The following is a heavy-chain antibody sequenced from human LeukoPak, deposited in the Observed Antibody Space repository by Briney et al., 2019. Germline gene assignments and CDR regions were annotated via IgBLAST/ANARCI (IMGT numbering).Heavy chain of an antibody. Sequence: GGSLRLSCAASGFTFSSYAMSWVRQAPGKGLEWVSAISGSGGSTYYADSVKGRFTISRDNSKNTLYLQMNSLRDEDTAVYYCARDRGRITMVRGAHREIDYWGQGTLVTVSS. J-gene: IGHJ4*02. D-gene: IGHD3-10*01. CDR1: GFTFSSYA. CDR3: ARDRGRITMVRGAHREIDY. V-gene: IGHV3-23*01. CDR2: ISGSGGST.